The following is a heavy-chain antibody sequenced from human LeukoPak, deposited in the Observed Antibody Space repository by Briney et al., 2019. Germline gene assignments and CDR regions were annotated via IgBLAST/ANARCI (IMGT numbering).Heavy chain of an antibody. V-gene: IGHV4-34*01. CDR2: INHSGST. CDR3: ARGITMVRGADL. D-gene: IGHD3-10*01. Sequence: SETLSLTCAVYGGSFSGYYWSWIHQPPGKGLEWIGEINHSGSTNYNPSLKSRVTISVDTSKNQFSLKLSSVTAADTAVYYCARGITMVRGADLWGQGTLVTVSS. CDR1: GGSFSGYY. J-gene: IGHJ4*02.